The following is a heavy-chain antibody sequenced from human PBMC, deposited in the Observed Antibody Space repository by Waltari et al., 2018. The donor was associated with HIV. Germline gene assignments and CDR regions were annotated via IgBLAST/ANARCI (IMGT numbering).Heavy chain of an antibody. V-gene: IGHV4-61*02. CDR2: IYTSAST. D-gene: IGHD3-3*01. J-gene: IGHJ5*02. Sequence: QVQLQESGPGLVKPSQTLSLTCTVSGGSISSGSSYWSWIRQPAGKGLEWIGGIYTSASTNYTPSPQSRATISVDTSKTQFSRKLSSVTAADTAVYDCARDLYDFWSGYYPTGFDPWGQGTLVTVSS. CDR1: GGSISSGSSY. CDR3: ARDLYDFWSGYYPTGFDP.